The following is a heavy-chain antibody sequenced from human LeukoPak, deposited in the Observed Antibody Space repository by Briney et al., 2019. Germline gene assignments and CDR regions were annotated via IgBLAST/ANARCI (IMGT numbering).Heavy chain of an antibody. V-gene: IGHV3-7*01. CDR1: GFTFSSYW. J-gene: IGHJ6*04. CDR2: LKTVGGEN. CDR3: AELGITMIGRV. D-gene: IGHD3-10*02. Sequence: GGSLRLSCVASGFTFSSYWMSWVRQAPGKGLEWVAHLKTVGGENFYVDSVKGRFTISRDNAKNSLYMQMNSLRAEDTAVYYCAELGITMIGRVWGEGTSLTISS.